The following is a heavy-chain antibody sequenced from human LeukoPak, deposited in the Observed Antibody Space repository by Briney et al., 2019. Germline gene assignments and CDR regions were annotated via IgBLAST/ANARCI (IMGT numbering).Heavy chain of an antibody. J-gene: IGHJ4*02. D-gene: IGHD3-22*01. CDR1: GFTFSSYG. V-gene: IGHV3-30*02. Sequence: GGSLRLSCAASGFTFSSYGMHWDRQAPGKGLEWVAFIRYDGSNKYYADSVKGRFTISRDNSKNTLYLQMNSLRAEDTAVYYCAKDPFNYYDSSGHDYWGQGTLVTVSS. CDR3: AKDPFNYYDSSGHDY. CDR2: IRYDGSNK.